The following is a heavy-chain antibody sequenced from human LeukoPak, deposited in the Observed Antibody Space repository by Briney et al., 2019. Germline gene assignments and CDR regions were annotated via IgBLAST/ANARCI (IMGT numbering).Heavy chain of an antibody. CDR2: IFYAGST. CDR1: GGSISSYY. V-gene: IGHV4-59*12. J-gene: IGHJ4*02. CDR3: ARIGPILGAAWVDY. D-gene: IGHD3-3*02. Sequence: PSETLSLTCTVSGGSISSYYWSWIRQPPGKGLEWIGYIFYAGSTYYNPSLKCRVTMSVDTSKNQFSLRLSSVTAVDTAVYYCARIGPILGAAWVDYWGQGTLVSVSS.